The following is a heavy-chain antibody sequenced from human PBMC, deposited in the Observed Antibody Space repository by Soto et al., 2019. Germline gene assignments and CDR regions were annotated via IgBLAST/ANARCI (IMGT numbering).Heavy chain of an antibody. CDR2: IKQDRSET. J-gene: IGHJ5*02. CDR3: ASATCSGGSCYSFFGGWFDL. V-gene: IGHV3-7*01. D-gene: IGHD2-15*01. Sequence: PGGSLRLSCAASGFTFSRHWMTWVRQAPEKGLEWVANIKQDRSETYYVDSVRGRFTISRDNAKNPLYLQMNSLRAEDTAVYYCASATCSGGSCYSFFGGWFDLWGPGTLVTVSS. CDR1: GFTFSRHW.